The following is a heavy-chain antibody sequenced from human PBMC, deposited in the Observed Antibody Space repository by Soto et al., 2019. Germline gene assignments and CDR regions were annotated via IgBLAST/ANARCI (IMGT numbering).Heavy chain of an antibody. Sequence: EVQLVESGGGLVQPGGSLRLSCAASGFTLSSYAMSWVRQAPGKGLEWVSAISGSGGTTYYADSVKGRFTISRDTSKNTLYLQTNSLRAEDTAVYYCAKVERYYYDSSGYYSSPLFWGQGTLVTVSS. J-gene: IGHJ4*02. CDR3: AKVERYYYDSSGYYSSPLF. CDR1: GFTLSSYA. CDR2: ISGSGGTT. D-gene: IGHD3-22*01. V-gene: IGHV3-23*04.